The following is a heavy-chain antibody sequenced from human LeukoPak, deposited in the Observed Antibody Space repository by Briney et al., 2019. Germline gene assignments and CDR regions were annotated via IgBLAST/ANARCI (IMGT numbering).Heavy chain of an antibody. CDR3: ARLNYDFWGEFRY. Sequence: SETLSLTCTVSGGSINSRSYYWGWIRQPPGKGLEWIGTIYYSGSTYYKPSLKSRVPISVDTSKNQFSLKLSSVTAADTAVYYCARLNYDFWGEFRYWGQGTLVTVSS. J-gene: IGHJ4*02. D-gene: IGHD3-3*01. V-gene: IGHV4-39*01. CDR2: IYYSGST. CDR1: GGSINSRSYY.